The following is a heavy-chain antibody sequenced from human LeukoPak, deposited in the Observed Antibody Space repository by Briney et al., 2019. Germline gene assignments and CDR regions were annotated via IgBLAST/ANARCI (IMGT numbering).Heavy chain of an antibody. D-gene: IGHD5-24*01. J-gene: IGHJ4*02. V-gene: IGHV3-33*01. CDR1: GFTFSSYG. Sequence: PGRSLRLSCAASGFTFSSYGMHWVRQAPGKGLEWVAVIWYDGSNKYYADSVKGRFTISRDNSRNTVYLQMNRLRAEDTAVYYCARDIGGTVEVATMNYWGQGTLVTVSS. CDR3: ARDIGGTVEVATMNY. CDR2: IWYDGSNK.